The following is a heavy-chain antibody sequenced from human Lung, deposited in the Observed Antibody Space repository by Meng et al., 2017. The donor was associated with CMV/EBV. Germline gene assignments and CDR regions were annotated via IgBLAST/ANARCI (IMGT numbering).Heavy chain of an antibody. D-gene: IGHD2-2*01. CDR2: IYYSGST. Sequence: SETXSLXCTISGGSISSSSYYWGWIRQPPGKGLEWIGSIYYSGSTYYNPSLKSRVTISVDTSKNQFSLKLSSVTAADTAVYYCARDIYHTDIVVVRSDAFDIWXQGTXGTVAS. CDR3: ARDIYHTDIVVVRSDAFDI. CDR1: GGSISSSSYY. J-gene: IGHJ3*02. V-gene: IGHV4-39*07.